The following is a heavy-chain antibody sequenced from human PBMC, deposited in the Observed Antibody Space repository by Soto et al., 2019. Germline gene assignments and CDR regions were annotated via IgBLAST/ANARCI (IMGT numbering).Heavy chain of an antibody. V-gene: IGHV3-48*01. CDR1: GFTFSSYG. Sequence: GGSLRLSCAASGFTFSSYGMHWVRQAPGKGLEWVSYISDSSSTIHYADSVKGRFTISRDNAKNSLYLQMNSLRAEDTAVYYCERDDYPYYDDSSGYHFDYWGQGALVTVSS. CDR3: ERDDYPYYDDSSGYHFDY. J-gene: IGHJ4*02. D-gene: IGHD3-22*01. CDR2: ISDSSSTI.